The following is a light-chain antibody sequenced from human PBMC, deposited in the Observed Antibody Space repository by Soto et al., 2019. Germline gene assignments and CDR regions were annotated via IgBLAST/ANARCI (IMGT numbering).Light chain of an antibody. Sequence: EIVVTQSPGTLSLSPGERATLSCRASQSVSSSYLAWYQQKPGQAPRLLIYGASSRATGIPDRFSGSGSGTDFALTISSLEPEDFAVYYCQQYGSSPHTFGPGTKVDIK. CDR1: QSVSSSY. CDR2: GAS. CDR3: QQYGSSPHT. V-gene: IGKV3-20*01. J-gene: IGKJ3*01.